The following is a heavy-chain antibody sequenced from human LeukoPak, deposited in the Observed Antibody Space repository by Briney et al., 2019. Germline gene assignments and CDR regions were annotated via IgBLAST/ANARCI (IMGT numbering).Heavy chain of an antibody. Sequence: SETLSLTCTVSGGSISSSSYYWGWIRQPPGKGLEWIGSIYYSGSTYYNPSLKSRVTISVDTSKNQFSLKLSSVTAADTAVYYCASLYSSSWYWGQGTLVTVSS. CDR3: ASLYSSSWY. V-gene: IGHV4-39*01. CDR1: GGSISSSSYY. J-gene: IGHJ4*02. D-gene: IGHD6-13*01. CDR2: IYYSGST.